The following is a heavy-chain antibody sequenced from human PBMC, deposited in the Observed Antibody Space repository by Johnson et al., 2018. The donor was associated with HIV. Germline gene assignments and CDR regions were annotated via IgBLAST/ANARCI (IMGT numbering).Heavy chain of an antibody. CDR3: ARLTTSSRQDSTMTVVAKVLAFDI. J-gene: IGHJ3*02. CDR2: IYTDGRA. D-gene: IGHD3-22*01. Sequence: VQLVESGGGLIQPGGSLRLSCAASGFTVSSKYMSWVRQAPGKGLEWVSLIYTDGRAYYADSVKGRFTISRDNSKNTVYLQMKSLRADDTAVYYCARLTTSSRQDSTMTVVAKVLAFDIWGQGTMVTVSS. CDR1: GFTVSSKY. V-gene: IGHV3-53*01.